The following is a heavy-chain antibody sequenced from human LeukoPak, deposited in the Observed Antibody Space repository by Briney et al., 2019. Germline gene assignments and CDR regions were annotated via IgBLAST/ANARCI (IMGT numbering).Heavy chain of an antibody. J-gene: IGHJ3*02. D-gene: IGHD2-2*01. CDR3: ANLGYCSSTSCATSVFDI. CDR2: INAGNGNT. Sequence: ASVKVSCKASGYTFTSYAMHWVRQAPGQRLEWMGWINAGNGNTKYSQKFQGRVTITRDTSASTAYMELSSLRSEDTAVYYCANLGYCSSTSCATSVFDIWGQGTMVTVSS. V-gene: IGHV1-3*01. CDR1: GYTFTSYA.